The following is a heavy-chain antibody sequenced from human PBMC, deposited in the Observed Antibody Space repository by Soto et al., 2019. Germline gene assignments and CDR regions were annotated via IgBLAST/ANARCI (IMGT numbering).Heavy chain of an antibody. V-gene: IGHV4-34*01. Sequence: SETLSLTCAVYGGSFSGYYWSWIRQPPGKGLEWIGEINHSGSTNYNPSLKSRVTISVDTSKNQFSLKLSSVTAADTAVYYCARSFIEDYYYYYMDVWGKGTTVTVSS. D-gene: IGHD3-16*02. CDR1: GGSFSGYY. CDR2: INHSGST. J-gene: IGHJ6*03. CDR3: ARSFIEDYYYYYMDV.